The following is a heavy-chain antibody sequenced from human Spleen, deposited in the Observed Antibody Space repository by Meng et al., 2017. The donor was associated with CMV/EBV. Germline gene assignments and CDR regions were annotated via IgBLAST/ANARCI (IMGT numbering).Heavy chain of an antibody. CDR1: GFVFSSYG. J-gene: IGHJ4*02. Sequence: GESLKISCAASGFVFSSYGMNWVRQAPGKGLEWVSYISGSGTTIYYADSMKGRFTISRDNAKNSLYLQMNSLRAEDTAVYYCARENYDSSGYSDYWGQGTLVTVSS. D-gene: IGHD3-22*01. V-gene: IGHV3-48*03. CDR2: ISGSGTTI. CDR3: ARENYDSSGYSDY.